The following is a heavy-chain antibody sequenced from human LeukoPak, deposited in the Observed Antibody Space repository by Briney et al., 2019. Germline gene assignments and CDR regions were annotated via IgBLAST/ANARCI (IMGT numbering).Heavy chain of an antibody. V-gene: IGHV3-23*01. D-gene: IGHD6-13*01. Sequence: GGSLRLSCAASGFTFSSYAMSWVRQAPGKGLEWVSAISGSGGSTYYADSVKGRFTISRDNSKNTLYLQMNSLRAEDTAVYYCARGSSSWYSHFDYWGQGTLVTVSS. CDR3: ARGSSSWYSHFDY. J-gene: IGHJ4*02. CDR1: GFTFSSYA. CDR2: ISGSGGST.